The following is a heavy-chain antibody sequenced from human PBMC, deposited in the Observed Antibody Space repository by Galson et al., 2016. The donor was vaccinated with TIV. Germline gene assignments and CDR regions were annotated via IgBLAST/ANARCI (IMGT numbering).Heavy chain of an antibody. Sequence: SVKVSCKVSGYSLTEVVMHWVRQAPGKGLEWMGGFDPEVGRTIYAQKLQGRVTMTADTSTDTAYMELGSLRFEDTAVYYCATVAWFPGLSLDNWGQETLVTVSS. V-gene: IGHV1-24*01. J-gene: IGHJ4*02. CDR1: GYSLTEVV. CDR3: ATVAWFPGLSLDN. CDR2: FDPEVGRT. D-gene: IGHD3-22*01.